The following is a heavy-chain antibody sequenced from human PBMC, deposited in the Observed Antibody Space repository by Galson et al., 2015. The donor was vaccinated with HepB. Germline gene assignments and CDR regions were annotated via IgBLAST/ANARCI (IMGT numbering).Heavy chain of an antibody. D-gene: IGHD2-21*01. J-gene: IGHJ5*02. CDR3: ATDRGWGSEVGNWFDP. Sequence: WDWIRQSPGKGLEWIGSISNGGNAYYNASLKSRVTISVDTAKNQVFLKMTSVTAADTAIYYCATDRGWGSEVGNWFDPWGQGTLVTVSS. CDR2: ISNGGNA. V-gene: IGHV4-39*07.